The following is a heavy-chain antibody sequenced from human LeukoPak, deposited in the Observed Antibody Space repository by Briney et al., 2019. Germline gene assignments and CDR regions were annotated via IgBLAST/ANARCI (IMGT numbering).Heavy chain of an antibody. CDR3: ASYSYYYDSSGYFDY. Sequence: LRLSCAASGVTLSSFAMSWIRQPPGKGLEWIGYIYYSGSTYYNPSLKSRVTISVDTSKNQFSLKLSSVTAADTAVYYCASYSYYYDSSGYFDYWGQGTLVTVSS. V-gene: IGHV4-30-4*01. CDR2: IYYSGST. J-gene: IGHJ4*02. CDR1: GVTLSSFA. D-gene: IGHD3-22*01.